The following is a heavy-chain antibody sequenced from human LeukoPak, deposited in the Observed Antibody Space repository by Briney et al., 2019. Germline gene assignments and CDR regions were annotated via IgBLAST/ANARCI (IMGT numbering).Heavy chain of an antibody. V-gene: IGHV3-30*02. D-gene: IGHD3-9*01. CDR3: AKDIRGYFDWHTYFDY. CDR1: GFTFSSYG. Sequence: GGSLRLSCAASGFTFSSYGMHWVRQATGKGLEWVAFIRYDGSNKYYADSVKGRFTISRDNSKNTLYLQMNSLRAEDTAVYYCAKDIRGYFDWHTYFDYWGQGTLVTVSS. J-gene: IGHJ4*02. CDR2: IRYDGSNK.